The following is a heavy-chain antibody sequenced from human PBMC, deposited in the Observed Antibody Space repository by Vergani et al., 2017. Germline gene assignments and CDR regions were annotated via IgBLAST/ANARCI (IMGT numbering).Heavy chain of an antibody. CDR2: ISDGGGST. D-gene: IGHD2-2*01. CDR1: EFTFSHFA. CDR3: SVYSTSTSCYVGGLGHYFGMDV. Sequence: EVHLLESGGGLVQPGGSLRLSCAGSEFTFSHFAMSWVRQAPEKGLEWVTVISDGGGSTYYADSVKGRFSISRDNYRNMLYLYMDSLRVEDTAVYYCSVYSTSTSCYVGGLGHYFGMDVWGQGTTVTVSS. J-gene: IGHJ6*02. V-gene: IGHV3-23*01.